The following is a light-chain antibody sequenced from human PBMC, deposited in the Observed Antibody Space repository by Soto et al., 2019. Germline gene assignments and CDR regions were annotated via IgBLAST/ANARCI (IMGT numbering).Light chain of an antibody. CDR2: DAF. V-gene: IGKV3-11*01. Sequence: EIVLTQSPSTLSLSPGERATLSCRASQSVSSSLAWYQQKPGQAPRLLIYDAFNRATGIPARFSGSGSGTDFTLTISSLEPEDFAVYYCQQRSNWPPRYTFGQGTKLEIK. CDR1: QSVSSS. CDR3: QQRSNWPPRYT. J-gene: IGKJ2*01.